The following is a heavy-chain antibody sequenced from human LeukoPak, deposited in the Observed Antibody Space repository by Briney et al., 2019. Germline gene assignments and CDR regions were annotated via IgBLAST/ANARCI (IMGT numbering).Heavy chain of an antibody. D-gene: IGHD3-10*01. Sequence: PSETLSLTCTVSGGSISSSSYYWVWMRQPPGKGLEWIGRIYYSGSTYYTPSLKSRVTISVDTSKNQFSLRLNSVTAADTAVYYCARHTSMVRGVMKYYFDYWGQGTLATVSS. CDR1: GGSISSSSYY. J-gene: IGHJ4*02. CDR3: ARHTSMVRGVMKYYFDY. CDR2: IYYSGST. V-gene: IGHV4-39*01.